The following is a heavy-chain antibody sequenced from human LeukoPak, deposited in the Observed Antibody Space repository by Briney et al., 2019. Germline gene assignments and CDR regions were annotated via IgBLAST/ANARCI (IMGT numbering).Heavy chain of an antibody. D-gene: IGHD5-12*01. CDR3: ARHYDSSMDY. Sequence: GESLKISCKGSGYSFTNFWIGWVRQMPGKGLEWMGLIFPDDSDTTYSPSFQGQVTISVDKSISTAYLHWSSLKASDTAMYYCARHYDSSMDYWGQGTLVTVSS. CDR1: GYSFTNFW. CDR2: IFPDDSDT. J-gene: IGHJ4*02. V-gene: IGHV5-51*01.